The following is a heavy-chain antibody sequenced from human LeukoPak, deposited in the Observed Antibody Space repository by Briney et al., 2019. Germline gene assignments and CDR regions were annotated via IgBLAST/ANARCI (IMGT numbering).Heavy chain of an antibody. J-gene: IGHJ5*02. V-gene: IGHV3-7*01. CDR2: IKPDGSEK. D-gene: IGHD4-17*01. CDR1: GFTFSTYW. Sequence: GGSLRLSCAASGFTFSTYWMGWVRQAPGKGLEWVAKIKPDGSEKDHVDSVKGRFTISRDNAKNSLYLQMNSLRAEDTAVYYCARGEGTVTTEWFDPWGQGTLVTVSS. CDR3: ARGEGTVTTEWFDP.